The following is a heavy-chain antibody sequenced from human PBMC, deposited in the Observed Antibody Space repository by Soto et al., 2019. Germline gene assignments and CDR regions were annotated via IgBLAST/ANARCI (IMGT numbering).Heavy chain of an antibody. J-gene: IGHJ4*02. Sequence: QITLNESGPTQVKPRQTLTLTCTFSGFSLTTSGVGVGWIRQSPGKAPEWLALIYLDDDKRSSPSLKSRLTTTKDTYKNQVVLTMADLDPADTATYSCAHRVLRTVFGLVTTTAIYFDFWGQGTPVAVSS. CDR2: IYLDDDK. D-gene: IGHD3-3*01. V-gene: IGHV2-5*02. CDR1: GFSLTTSGVG. CDR3: AHRVLRTVFGLVTTTAIYFDF.